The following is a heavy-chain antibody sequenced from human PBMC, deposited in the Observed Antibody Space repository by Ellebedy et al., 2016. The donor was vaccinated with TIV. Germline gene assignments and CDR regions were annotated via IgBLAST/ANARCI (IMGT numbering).Heavy chain of an antibody. CDR2: INQHGSDI. Sequence: GESLKISCAASGFTFSTYWMNWVRQAPGKGLEWVANINQHGSDINYVDSVRGRFSISRDNAKNSLYLQMRSLRPEDTAVYYCARGNTLVRGVSGLGWLDPWGQGTLVTVSS. V-gene: IGHV3-7*01. J-gene: IGHJ5*02. D-gene: IGHD3-10*01. CDR1: GFTFSTYW. CDR3: ARGNTLVRGVSGLGWLDP.